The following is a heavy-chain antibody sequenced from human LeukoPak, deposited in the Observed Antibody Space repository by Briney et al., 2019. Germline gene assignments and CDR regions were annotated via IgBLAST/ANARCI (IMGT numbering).Heavy chain of an antibody. CDR1: GFTFSSYE. V-gene: IGHV3-53*01. CDR3: ASNFY. J-gene: IGHJ4*02. CDR2: IYSGGST. Sequence: GGSLRLSCAASGFTFSSYEMNWVRQAPGKGLEWVSVIYSGGSTYYADSVKGRFTISRDNSKNTLYLQMNSLRAEDTAVYYCASNFYWGQGTLVTVSS. D-gene: IGHD5-24*01.